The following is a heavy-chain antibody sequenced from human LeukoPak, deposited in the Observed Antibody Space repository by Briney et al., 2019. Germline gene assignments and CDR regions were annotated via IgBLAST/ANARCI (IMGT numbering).Heavy chain of an antibody. V-gene: IGHV3-74*01. CDR2: IKSDGKT. J-gene: IGHJ1*01. CDR1: GFTFSSYW. CDR3: ARAPSEIGGYYPEYFRH. D-gene: IGHD3-22*01. Sequence: GGSLRLSCAAPGFTFSSYWMHWVRQAPGKGLVWVSRIKSDGKTNYADSVKGRFTISRDNAKNTVSLRMNSLRAEDTGVYYCARAPSEIGGYYPEYFRHWGQGTLVTVSS.